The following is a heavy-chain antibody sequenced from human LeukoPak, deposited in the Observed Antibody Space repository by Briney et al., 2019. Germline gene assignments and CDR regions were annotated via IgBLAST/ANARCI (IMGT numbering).Heavy chain of an antibody. CDR3: ARQVGDTYYFDC. V-gene: IGHV4-38-2*01. CDR2: IYHSGST. J-gene: IGHJ4*02. Sequence: SETLSLTCAVSGYSISSGYYWGWIRQPPGKGLEWIGSIYHSGSTHYNPSLKSRVTISVDKSKNQFSLKLSSVTAADTAVYYCARQVGDTYYFDCWGQGTLVTVSS. D-gene: IGHD4-17*01. CDR1: GYSISSGYY.